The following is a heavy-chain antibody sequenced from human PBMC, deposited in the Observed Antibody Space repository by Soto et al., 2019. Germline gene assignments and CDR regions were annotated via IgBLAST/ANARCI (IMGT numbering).Heavy chain of an antibody. CDR1: GGSISSYY. D-gene: IGHD3-3*01. CDR2: IYYSGST. Sequence: SEILSLTCTVSGGSISSYYWSWIRQPPGKGLEWIGYIYYSGSTNYNPSLKSRVTISVDTSKNQFSLKLSSVTAADTAVYHCARGPVYYDFWSGYPRKNGMDVWGQGTTVTVSS. V-gene: IGHV4-59*01. J-gene: IGHJ6*02. CDR3: ARGPVYYDFWSGYPRKNGMDV.